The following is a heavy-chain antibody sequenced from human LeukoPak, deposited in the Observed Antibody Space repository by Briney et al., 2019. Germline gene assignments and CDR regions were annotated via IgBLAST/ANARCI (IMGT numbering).Heavy chain of an antibody. J-gene: IGHJ4*02. Sequence: SETPSLTCTVSGGSISSSSYYWGWIRQPPGKGLEWIGSIYYSGSTYYNPSLKSRVTISVDTSKNQFSLKLSSVTAADTAVYYCARDWKYYYDSSGPFDFWGQGTLVTVSS. CDR3: ARDWKYYYDSSGPFDF. CDR1: GGSISSSSYY. CDR2: IYYSGST. D-gene: IGHD3-22*01. V-gene: IGHV4-39*07.